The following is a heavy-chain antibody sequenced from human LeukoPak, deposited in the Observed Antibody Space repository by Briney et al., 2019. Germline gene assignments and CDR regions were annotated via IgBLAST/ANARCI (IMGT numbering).Heavy chain of an antibody. V-gene: IGHV3-21*01. CDR2: ISSSSIYA. Sequence: GGSLRLSCAASGFTFSDYDMNWVRQAPGKGLEWVSSISSSSIYASYADSVKGRFTISRDNAKNSLYLQMNSLRAEDTAVYYCARDTDCSSTSCHYYYYYYGMDVWGQGTTVTVSS. J-gene: IGHJ6*02. CDR3: ARDTDCSSTSCHYYYYYYGMDV. CDR1: GFTFSDYD. D-gene: IGHD2-2*01.